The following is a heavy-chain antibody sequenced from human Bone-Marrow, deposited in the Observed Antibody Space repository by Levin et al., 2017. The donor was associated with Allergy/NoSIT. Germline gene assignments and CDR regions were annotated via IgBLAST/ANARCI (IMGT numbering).Heavy chain of an antibody. D-gene: IGHD2-2*01. Sequence: GGSLRLSCAASGFTFSSYWMSWVRQAPGKGLEWVANINQDGTDKNYVDSVTGRFTISRDNAKNSLYLQMNSLRAEDTAVYYCARDSLGYCSSTSCRRLSWYFDLWGRGTLVTVSS. V-gene: IGHV3-7*01. CDR1: GFTFSSYW. J-gene: IGHJ2*01. CDR3: ARDSLGYCSSTSCRRLSWYFDL. CDR2: INQDGTDK.